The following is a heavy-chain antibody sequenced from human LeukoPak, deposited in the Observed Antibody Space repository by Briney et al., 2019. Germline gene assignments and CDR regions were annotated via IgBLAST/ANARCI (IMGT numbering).Heavy chain of an antibody. CDR1: GGSISSGSYY. V-gene: IGHV4-61*02. J-gene: IGHJ4*02. Sequence: SETLSLTCTVSGGSISSGSYYWSWIRQPAGKGLEWIGGIYTSGSTNYNPSLKSRVTISVDTSKNQFSLKLSSVTAADTALYYCARDHATSSSWYGHAYWGQGILVTVSS. CDR3: ARDHATSSSWYGHAY. D-gene: IGHD6-13*01. CDR2: IYTSGST.